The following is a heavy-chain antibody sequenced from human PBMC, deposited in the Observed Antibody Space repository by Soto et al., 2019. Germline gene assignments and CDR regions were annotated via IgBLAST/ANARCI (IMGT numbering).Heavy chain of an antibody. V-gene: IGHV3-23*01. J-gene: IGHJ5*02. CDR3: ARDMYTSGWFRFDP. CDR1: GFTFTSYA. D-gene: IGHD6-19*01. Sequence: GGSLRLSCAASGFTFTSYAMTWVRQAPGKGLEWVSTSSGSGGNPYYADSVKGRFTISRDNSKHTLYLQMNSLRAEDTALYFCARDMYTSGWFRFDPWGQGTLVTVSS. CDR2: SSGSGGNP.